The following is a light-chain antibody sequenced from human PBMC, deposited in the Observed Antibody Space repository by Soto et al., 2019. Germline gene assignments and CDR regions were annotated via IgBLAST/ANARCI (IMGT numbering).Light chain of an antibody. Sequence: EIVLTQSPCTLSLSPGERAALSCRASQSVSSSYLAWYQQKPGQSPRLLIYGASSRATGIPDRFSGSGSGTDFTLTISRLEPEDFAVYYCQQYGASPRTFGQVTKVDIK. CDR3: QQYGASPRT. CDR2: GAS. CDR1: QSVSSSY. J-gene: IGKJ1*01. V-gene: IGKV3-20*01.